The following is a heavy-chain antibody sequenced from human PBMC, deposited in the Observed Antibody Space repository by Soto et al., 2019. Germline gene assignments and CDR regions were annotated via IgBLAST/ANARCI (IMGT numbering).Heavy chain of an antibody. D-gene: IGHD2-2*01. CDR3: AREYCSSTSCYGGHYYYGMDV. V-gene: IGHV1-2*04. CDR1: GYTFTGYY. Sequence: ASVKVSCKASGYTFTGYYMHWVRQAPGQGLEWMGWINPNSGGTNYAQKFQGWVTMTRDTSISTAYMELSRLRSDDTAVYYCAREYCSSTSCYGGHYYYGMDVWGQGTTVTVSS. CDR2: INPNSGGT. J-gene: IGHJ6*02.